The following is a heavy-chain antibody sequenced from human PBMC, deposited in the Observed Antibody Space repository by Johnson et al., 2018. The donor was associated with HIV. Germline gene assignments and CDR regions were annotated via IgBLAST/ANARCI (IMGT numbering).Heavy chain of an antibody. CDR3: ARALGVGATADDAFDI. V-gene: IGHV3-30*02. CDR2: IRYDGNSK. Sequence: QVQLVESGGGVVQPGGSLRLSCAASGFTFNTYGMDWVRQAPGKGLEWVAFIRYDGNSKYYAYSVKGRFTISRDNSKNTLYLQMNSLRTEDTSVYYCARALGVGATADDAFDICGQGTMVTVSS. J-gene: IGHJ3*02. D-gene: IGHD1-26*01. CDR1: GFTFNTYG.